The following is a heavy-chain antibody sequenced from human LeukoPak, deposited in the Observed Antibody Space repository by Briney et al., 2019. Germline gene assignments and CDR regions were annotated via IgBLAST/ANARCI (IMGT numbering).Heavy chain of an antibody. J-gene: IGHJ4*02. CDR1: GFTFDDYA. CDR3: AKDWGSSGSSDY. D-gene: IGHD6-19*01. CDR2: ISWNSGSI. Sequence: GGSLRLSCAASGFTFDDYAMHWVRQAPGKGLEWVSGISWNSGSIGYADSVKGRFTISRDNAKNSLYLQMNSLRAEDMALYYCAKDWGSSGSSDYWGQGTLVTVSS. V-gene: IGHV3-9*03.